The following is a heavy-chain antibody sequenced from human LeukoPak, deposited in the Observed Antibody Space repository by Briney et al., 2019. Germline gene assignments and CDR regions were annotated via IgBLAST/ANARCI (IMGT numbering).Heavy chain of an antibody. Sequence: SETLSLTCTVSGGSISSYYWSWIRQPPGKGLEWIGYIYYSGSTNYNPSLKSRVTISVDTSKNQSSLELSSVTAADTAVYYCARRSLAGGRSNWPFDPWGQGTLVTVSS. CDR1: GGSISSYY. D-gene: IGHD6-13*01. J-gene: IGHJ5*02. CDR2: IYYSGST. V-gene: IGHV4-59*08. CDR3: ARRSLAGGRSNWPFDP.